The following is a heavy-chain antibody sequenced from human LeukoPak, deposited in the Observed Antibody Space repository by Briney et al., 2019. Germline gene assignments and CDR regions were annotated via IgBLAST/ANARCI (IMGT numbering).Heavy chain of an antibody. V-gene: IGHV4-30-4*08. CDR3: ARVIVVVPAALGFDY. CDR1: GGSISSGDYY. J-gene: IGHJ4*02. D-gene: IGHD2-2*01. CDR2: IYYSGST. Sequence: PSQTLSLTCTVSGGSISSGDYYWSWIRQPPGKGLEWIGYIYYSGSTYYNPSLKSRVTISVDTSKNQFSLKLSSVTAADTAVCYCARVIVVVPAALGFDYWGQGTLVTVSS.